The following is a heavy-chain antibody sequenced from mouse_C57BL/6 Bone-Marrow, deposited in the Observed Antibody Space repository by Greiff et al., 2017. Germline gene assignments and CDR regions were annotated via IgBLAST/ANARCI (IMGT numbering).Heavy chain of an antibody. CDR3: AEGYWPFDY. V-gene: IGHV14-4*01. CDR1: GFNIKDDY. Sequence: VQLQQSGAELVRPGASVKLSCTASGFNIKDDYMHWVKQRPEQGLEWIGWIDPENGDTEYASKFQGKATITADTSSNTAYLQLSSLTSEDSAVYYCAEGYWPFDYWGQGTNLTVSS. J-gene: IGHJ2*01. CDR2: IDPENGDT. D-gene: IGHD2-14*01.